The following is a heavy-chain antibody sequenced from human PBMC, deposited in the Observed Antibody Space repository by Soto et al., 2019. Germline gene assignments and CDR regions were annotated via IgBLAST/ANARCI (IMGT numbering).Heavy chain of an antibody. CDR3: ARDKKPFNWSPSILKSYYYGMDV. Sequence: GGSLRLSCAASGFTFRTFAMHWVRQAPGKGLEWVAVISNDGSNKYFLDSVKGRFTVSRDNSNNTLYLQMDSLRAEDTAVYYCARDKKPFNWSPSILKSYYYGMDVWGQGTTVTVSS. CDR2: ISNDGSNK. J-gene: IGHJ6*02. V-gene: IGHV3-30-3*01. D-gene: IGHD1-1*01. CDR1: GFTFRTFA.